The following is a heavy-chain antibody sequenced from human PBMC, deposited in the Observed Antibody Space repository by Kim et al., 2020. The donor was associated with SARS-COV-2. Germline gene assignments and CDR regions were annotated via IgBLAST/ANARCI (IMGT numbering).Heavy chain of an antibody. Sequence: GGSLRLSCAASGFTFSSYWMHWVRQAPEKGLVWVSRINSDGSSTSYADSVKCRFTISRDNAKNTLYLQMNSLRAEDTAVYYCARDQGSSSWHYYDYGMDVWGQGTTVTVSS. V-gene: IGHV3-74*01. D-gene: IGHD6-13*01. J-gene: IGHJ6*02. CDR2: INSDGSST. CDR1: GFTFSSYW. CDR3: ARDQGSSSWHYYDYGMDV.